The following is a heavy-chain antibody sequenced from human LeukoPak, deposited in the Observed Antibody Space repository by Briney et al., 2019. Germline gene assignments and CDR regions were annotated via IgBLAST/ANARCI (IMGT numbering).Heavy chain of an antibody. CDR2: INWNGGST. Sequence: GGSLRLSCAASGFTFDDYGMSWVRQAPGKGLEWVSGINWNGGSTGYADSVKGRFTISRDSAKNSLYLQMNSLRAEDTALYYCARGKYSSGWYGYQGNYYYYMDVWGKGTTVTVSS. CDR3: ARGKYSSGWYGYQGNYYYYMDV. CDR1: GFTFDDYG. D-gene: IGHD6-19*01. J-gene: IGHJ6*03. V-gene: IGHV3-20*04.